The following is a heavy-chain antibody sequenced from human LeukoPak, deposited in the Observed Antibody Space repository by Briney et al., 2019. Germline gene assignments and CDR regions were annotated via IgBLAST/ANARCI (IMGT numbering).Heavy chain of an antibody. CDR2: ISAYNGNT. V-gene: IGHV1-18*04. Sequence: ASVKVSCKASGYTFTGYYMHWVRQAPGQGLEWMGWISAYNGNTNYAQKLQGRVTMTTDTSTSTAYMELRSLRSDDTAVYYCARDRDHYYYGMDVWGQGTTVTVSS. CDR1: GYTFTGYY. J-gene: IGHJ6*02. CDR3: ARDRDHYYYGMDV.